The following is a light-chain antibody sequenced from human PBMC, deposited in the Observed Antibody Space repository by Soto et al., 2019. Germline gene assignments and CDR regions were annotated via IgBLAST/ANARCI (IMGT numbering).Light chain of an antibody. CDR2: DVS. CDR3: SSYTSGTTVI. J-gene: IGLJ2*01. Sequence: QSALTQPASVSGSPGQSITISCTGTSSDVGGYNYVSWYQQHPGKAPKLIIYDVSHRLSGVSYRLSGSKSGYTASLTISGLQPEDEADYYCSSYTSGTTVIFGGGTKVTVL. V-gene: IGLV2-14*03. CDR1: SSDVGGYNY.